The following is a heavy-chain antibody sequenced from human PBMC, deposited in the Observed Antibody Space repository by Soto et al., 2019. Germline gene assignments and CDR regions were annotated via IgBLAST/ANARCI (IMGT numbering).Heavy chain of an antibody. CDR1: GFRFASYG. CDR3: ARDDIGAPNAFDM. CDR2: IINDGSEK. V-gene: IGHV3-33*05. Sequence: GGSLRLSCVASGFRFASYGFNWVRQAPGKGLEWVAVIINDGSEKNHADSVKDRFTISRDNSKNTLYLQMDSLRAGDTALYYCARDDIGAPNAFDMWGQGTMVTVSS. J-gene: IGHJ3*02. D-gene: IGHD2-15*01.